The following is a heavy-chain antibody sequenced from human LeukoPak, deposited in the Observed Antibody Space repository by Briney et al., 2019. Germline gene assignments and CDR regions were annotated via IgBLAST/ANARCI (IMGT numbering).Heavy chain of an antibody. J-gene: IGHJ4*02. D-gene: IGHD6-19*01. V-gene: IGHV4-61*02. Sequence: SETLSLTCTVSGGSISSSSYYWSWIRQPAGKGLEWIGRIYTSGSTNYNPSLKSRVTISVDTSKNQFSLKLSSVTAADTAVYYCATDSSGWFSQFDYWGQGTLVTVSS. CDR1: GGSISSSSYY. CDR2: IYTSGST. CDR3: ATDSSGWFSQFDY.